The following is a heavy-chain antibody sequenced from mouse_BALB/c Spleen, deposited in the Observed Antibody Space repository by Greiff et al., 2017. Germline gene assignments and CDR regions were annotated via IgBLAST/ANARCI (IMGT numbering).Heavy chain of an antibody. CDR2: IRNKANGYTT. CDR3: ARDKEITWFAY. D-gene: IGHD2-4*01. CDR1: GFTFTDYY. Sequence: EVMLVESGGGLVQPGGSLRLSCATSGFTFTDYYMRWVRQPPGKALEWLGFIRNKANGYTTEYSASVKGRFTISRDNSQSILYLQMNTLRAEDSATYYCARDKEITWFAYWGQGTLVTVSA. J-gene: IGHJ3*01. V-gene: IGHV7-3*02.